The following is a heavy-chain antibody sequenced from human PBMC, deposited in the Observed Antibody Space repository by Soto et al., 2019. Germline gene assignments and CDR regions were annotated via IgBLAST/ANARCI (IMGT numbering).Heavy chain of an antibody. CDR1: GFTFSTYS. Sequence: GSLRLSCAASGFTFSTYSMHWVRQAPGKGLEWVSYIASSSGTRYYADSVKGRFTISRDNAKNSLYLQMNSLRAEDTAVYYCARDPADCRSTFSYAFFDYWGQGTLVTVAS. CDR2: IASSSGTR. J-gene: IGHJ4*02. V-gene: IGHV3-48*01. CDR3: ARDPADCRSTFSYAFFDY. D-gene: IGHD2-2*01.